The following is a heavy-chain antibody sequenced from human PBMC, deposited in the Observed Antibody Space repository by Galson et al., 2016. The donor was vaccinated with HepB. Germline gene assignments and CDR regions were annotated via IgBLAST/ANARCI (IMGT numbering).Heavy chain of an antibody. Sequence: SETLSLTCAVQGGSFSGYYWNWIRQTPGKGFEWIGEINHGGSTNYNPSLKSRVTISIDTSRNQFSLNLTSVTAADTAVYYCARGGLRFLNWLSDKYDHWGQGTLVTVSS. CDR2: INHGGST. V-gene: IGHV4-34*01. CDR1: GGSFSGYY. CDR3: ARGGLRFLNWLSDKYDH. J-gene: IGHJ4*02. D-gene: IGHD3-3*01.